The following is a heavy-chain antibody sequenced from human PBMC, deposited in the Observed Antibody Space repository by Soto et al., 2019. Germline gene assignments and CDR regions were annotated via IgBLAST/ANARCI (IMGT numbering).Heavy chain of an antibody. J-gene: IGHJ6*02. Sequence: GGALRVSCAASGFTCSGYEMNWVRQAPGKGLEWISYISGSGTTIYYADSVKGRFTISRDNAKKSLYLQMNSLRAEDTAVYYCAREVTVFGVIIPTPMDVWGQGTTVTVSS. CDR3: AREVTVFGVIIPTPMDV. V-gene: IGHV3-48*03. D-gene: IGHD3-3*01. CDR2: ISGSGTTI. CDR1: GFTCSGYE.